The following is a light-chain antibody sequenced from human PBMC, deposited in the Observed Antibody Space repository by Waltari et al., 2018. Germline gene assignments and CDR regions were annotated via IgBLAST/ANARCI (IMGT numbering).Light chain of an antibody. CDR1: QNVNTN. CDR2: GAS. V-gene: IGKV3-15*01. Sequence: EILLTQSPATLSVSPGERATLSCRASQNVNTNVSCYQQKPGQAPRLLIYGASTRHTGIPDRFTGSGSWTDFTLTIDTLQSEDFAVYYCQQYNKWPPISFGQGTRLEIK. CDR3: QQYNKWPPIS. J-gene: IGKJ5*01.